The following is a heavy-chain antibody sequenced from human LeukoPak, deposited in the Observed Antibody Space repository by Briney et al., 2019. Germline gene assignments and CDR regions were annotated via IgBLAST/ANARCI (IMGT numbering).Heavy chain of an antibody. CDR2: FDPEDGET. CDR1: GYTLTELS. D-gene: IGHD4-17*01. J-gene: IGHJ4*02. Sequence: ASVKVSCKVSGYTLTELSMHWVRQAPGKGLEWMGGFDPEDGETIYAQKFQGRVTMTEDTSTDTAYMELSSLRSEDTAVYFCTMGYSKWVTTPPAYWCQGTLVTVSS. CDR3: TMGYSKWVTTPPAY. V-gene: IGHV1-24*01.